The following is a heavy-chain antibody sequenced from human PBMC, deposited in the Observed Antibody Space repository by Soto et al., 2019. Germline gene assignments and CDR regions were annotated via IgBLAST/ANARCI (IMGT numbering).Heavy chain of an antibody. V-gene: IGHV4-31*03. CDR3: ARVWGSGSYFDY. CDR1: GGSISSGGYY. Sequence: SETLSLTCTVSGGSISSGGYYWSWIRQHPGKGLEWIGYIYYSGSTYYNPSLKSRVTISVDTSKNQFSLKLSSVTAADTAVYYCARVWGSGSYFDYGGQGNLVTVSS. CDR2: IYYSGST. D-gene: IGHD6-19*01. J-gene: IGHJ4*02.